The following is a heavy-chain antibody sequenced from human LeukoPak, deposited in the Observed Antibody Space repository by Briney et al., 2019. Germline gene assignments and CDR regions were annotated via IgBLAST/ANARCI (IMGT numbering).Heavy chain of an antibody. V-gene: IGHV4-61*02. CDR2: IYTSGST. J-gene: IGHJ4*02. CDR3: ARAADYYDSSGYYVN. Sequence: SQTLSLTCTVSGGSISSGSYYWSWIRQPAGKGLEWIGRIYTSGSTNYNPSLKSRVTISVDTSKNQFSLKLSSVTAADTAVYYCARAADYYDSSGYYVNWGQGTLVTVSS. CDR1: GGSISSGSYY. D-gene: IGHD3-22*01.